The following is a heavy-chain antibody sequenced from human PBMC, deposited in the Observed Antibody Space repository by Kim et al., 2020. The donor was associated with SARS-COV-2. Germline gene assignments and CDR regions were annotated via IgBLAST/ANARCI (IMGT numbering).Heavy chain of an antibody. J-gene: IGHJ4*02. CDR1: GGSISSSNW. V-gene: IGHV4-4*02. D-gene: IGHD3-16*02. CDR3: ARDSPRWGSYRYGRGHYFEY. CDR2: IYHSGST. Sequence: SETLSLTCAVSGGSISSSNWWSWVRQPPGKGLEWIGEIYHSGSTNYNPSLKSRVTISVDKSKNQFSLKLSSVTAADTAVYYCARDSPRWGSYRYGRGHYFEYWGKGTLVTVSS.